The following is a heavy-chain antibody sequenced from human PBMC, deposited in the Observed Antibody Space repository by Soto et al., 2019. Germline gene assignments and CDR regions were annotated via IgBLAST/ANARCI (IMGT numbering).Heavy chain of an antibody. CDR3: AKTGTTDVYFDP. V-gene: IGHV4-31*03. J-gene: IGHJ4*02. D-gene: IGHD1-1*01. Sequence: SETLSLTCTVSGGSISSGGYYWSWIRQHPGKGLELIGYIYFSGSTYYHPSLKSRVTISVDTSKNQFSLKLSSVTAADTAVYYCAKTGTTDVYFDPWGQGTLVTVSS. CDR1: GGSISSGGYY. CDR2: IYFSGST.